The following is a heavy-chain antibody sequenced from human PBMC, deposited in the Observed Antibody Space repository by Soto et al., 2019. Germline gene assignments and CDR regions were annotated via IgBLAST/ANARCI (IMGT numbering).Heavy chain of an antibody. CDR3: PKDLGYSSGWDPLDY. J-gene: IGHJ4*02. CDR2: ISGSGSST. V-gene: IGHV3-23*01. D-gene: IGHD6-19*01. Sequence: EVQLLESGGGLVQPGGSLRLSCAASGFTFTSYAMSWVRQAPGKGLEWVSAISGSGSSTYYADSVKGRFTISRDNSKNALYLKRNSLRAEDTALYYGPKDLGYSSGWDPLDYGAQETLVTFS. CDR1: GFTFTSYA.